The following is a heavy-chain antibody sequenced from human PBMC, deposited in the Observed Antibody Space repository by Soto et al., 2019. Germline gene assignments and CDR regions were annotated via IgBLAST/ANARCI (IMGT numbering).Heavy chain of an antibody. CDR3: ARSGYSYKSYTHFDY. CDR2: IWYDGSNK. D-gene: IGHD5-18*01. CDR1: GFTFSSYG. Sequence: LRLSCAASGFTFSSYGMHWVRQAPGKGLEWVAVIWYDGSNKYYADSVKGRFTISRDNSKNTLYLQMNSLRAEDTAVYYCARSGYSYKSYTHFDYWGQGTLVTVSS. J-gene: IGHJ4*02. V-gene: IGHV3-33*01.